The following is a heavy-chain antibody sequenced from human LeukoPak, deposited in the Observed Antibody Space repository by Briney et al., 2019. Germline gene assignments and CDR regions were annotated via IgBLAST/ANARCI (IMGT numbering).Heavy chain of an antibody. J-gene: IGHJ4*02. Sequence: SETLSLTCTVSGYSISSGYYWGWIRQPPGKGLEWIGSIYHSGSTYYNPSLKSRVTISEDTSKNQFSLKLSSVTAADTAVYYCARGNYYDSSGQFDYWGQGTLVTVSS. D-gene: IGHD3-22*01. CDR3: ARGNYYDSSGQFDY. CDR2: IYHSGST. V-gene: IGHV4-38-2*02. CDR1: GYSISSGYY.